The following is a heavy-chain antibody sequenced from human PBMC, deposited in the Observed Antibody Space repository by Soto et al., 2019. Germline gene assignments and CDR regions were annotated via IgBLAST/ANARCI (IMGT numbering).Heavy chain of an antibody. CDR2: MNPNSGNT. J-gene: IGHJ4*02. CDR1: GYTFTNYD. V-gene: IGHV1-8*01. CDR3: AKWGQGPASGPNFDF. D-gene: IGHD6-13*01. Sequence: ASVTVSCKTSGYTFTNYDINWVRQAPGQGLEWMGWMNPNSGNTGYAQQFQGRVSMTSNTAISTAYMELSGLRSEDSGMYFCAKWGQGPASGPNFDFWGQGTLVTVSS.